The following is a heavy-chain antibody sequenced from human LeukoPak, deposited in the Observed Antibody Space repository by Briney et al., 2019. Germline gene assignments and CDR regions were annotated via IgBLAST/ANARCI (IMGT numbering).Heavy chain of an antibody. CDR1: GGSINDYY. CDR3: ARVLRGAVTSNCFDP. CDR2: ISNSGTT. Sequence: SETLSLTCTVSGGSINDYYWTWIRQAPGKGLEWLGYISNSGTTDHNPSLESRVTMSVDTSKNEFSLKVTSVTAADTAMYYCARVLRGAVTSNCFDPWGQGTLVTVSS. V-gene: IGHV4-59*01. D-gene: IGHD4-17*01. J-gene: IGHJ5*02.